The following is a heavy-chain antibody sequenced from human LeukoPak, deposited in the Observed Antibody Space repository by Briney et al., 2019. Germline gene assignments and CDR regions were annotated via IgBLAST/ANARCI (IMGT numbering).Heavy chain of an antibody. CDR1: SGSISSYY. J-gene: IGHJ4*02. V-gene: IGHV4-59*08. CDR3: ARRILAASYFAY. Sequence: SETLSLTCTVSSGSISSYYWSWIRQPPGKGLEWIGYIYYSGSTDYNPSLKSRVTISVDTSKNQFSLKLSSVTAADTAVYYCARRILAASYFAYWGQRTLVTVSS. D-gene: IGHD2-2*01. CDR2: IYYSGST.